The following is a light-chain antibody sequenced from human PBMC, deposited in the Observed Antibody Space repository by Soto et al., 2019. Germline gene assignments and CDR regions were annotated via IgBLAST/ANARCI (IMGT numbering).Light chain of an antibody. V-gene: IGLV2-8*01. CDR3: KSYAGSNTYV. Sequence: QPVLTQPPSGSGSPGQSVTISCTGTKSDIGVYDFVSWYQHHPGKAPRLIIYEVVQRPSGVPDRFSGSKSGNTASLTVSGLQAADEADYFCKSYAGSNTYVFGSGTKLTVL. CDR1: KSDIGVYDF. CDR2: EVV. J-gene: IGLJ1*01.